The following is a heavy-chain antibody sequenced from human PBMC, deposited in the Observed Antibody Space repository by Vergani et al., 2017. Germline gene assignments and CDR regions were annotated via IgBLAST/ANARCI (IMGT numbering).Heavy chain of an antibody. CDR3: ARDIEPGYCSGGSCNNWFDP. Sequence: QLQLQESGPGLVEPSETLSLTCTVSGYSISSGYYWGWIRQPPGKGLEWIGSIYHSGSTYYNPSLKSRVTISVDTSKNQFSLKLSSVTAADTAVYYCARDIEPGYCSGGSCNNWFDPWGQGTLVTVSS. J-gene: IGHJ5*02. D-gene: IGHD2-15*01. CDR2: IYHSGST. CDR1: GYSISSGYY. V-gene: IGHV4-38-2*02.